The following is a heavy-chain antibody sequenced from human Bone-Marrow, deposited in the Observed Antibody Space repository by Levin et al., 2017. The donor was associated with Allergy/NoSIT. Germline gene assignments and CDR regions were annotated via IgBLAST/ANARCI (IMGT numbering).Heavy chain of an antibody. Sequence: PSGGSLRLSCEGSGFTFSNYAMNWVRQAPGKGLEWAAVVSYDESNKIYAESVRGRFTISRDNSKNSLYLEMSSLRVEDSAVYYCARANRGGIQVGYYGMDVWGQGTTVTVSS. CDR3: ARANRGGIQVGYYGMDV. D-gene: IGHD5-18*01. V-gene: IGHV3-30*04. CDR2: VSYDESNK. CDR1: GFTFSNYA. J-gene: IGHJ6*02.